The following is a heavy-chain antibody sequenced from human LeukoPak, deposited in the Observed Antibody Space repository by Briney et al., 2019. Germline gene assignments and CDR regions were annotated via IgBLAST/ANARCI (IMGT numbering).Heavy chain of an antibody. CDR2: ISGSGVNT. J-gene: IGHJ6*02. CDR3: AKDSYGFDV. Sequence: PGGSLRLSCVASGFALRSYPLSWVRQAPGKGLEWVSAISGSGVNTYYSDSVRGRFTISRDNSKNTLYLQMNSPEAEDTAVYFCAKDSYGFDVWGQGTTVSVSS. CDR1: GFALRSYP. V-gene: IGHV3-23*01.